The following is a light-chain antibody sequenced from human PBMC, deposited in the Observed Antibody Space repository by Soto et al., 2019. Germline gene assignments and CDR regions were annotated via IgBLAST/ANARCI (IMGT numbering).Light chain of an antibody. Sequence: EIVMTQSPATLSVSPGERATLSCRASQSVNSNLAWYRQKPGQAPRPLIYGASTRATGIPARFSGSGSGTEFTLTINSLQSEDFAVYYCQQYNEWPPLTFGGGTKVEIK. CDR2: GAS. CDR1: QSVNSN. V-gene: IGKV3-15*01. CDR3: QQYNEWPPLT. J-gene: IGKJ4*01.